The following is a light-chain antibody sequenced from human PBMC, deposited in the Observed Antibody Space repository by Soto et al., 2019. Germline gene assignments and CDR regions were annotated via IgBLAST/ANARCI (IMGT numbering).Light chain of an antibody. CDR2: DAS. J-gene: IGKJ5*01. CDR3: QQRSNWPS. V-gene: IGKV3-11*01. CDR1: QSVSSY. Sequence: IVLTQSPATLSLSPGERATLCCRASQSVSSYLAWYQHKPGQAPRLLIYDASNRATGIPARFSGSGSGTDFTLTISSLEPEDFALYYCQQRSNWPSFGQGTRLEIK.